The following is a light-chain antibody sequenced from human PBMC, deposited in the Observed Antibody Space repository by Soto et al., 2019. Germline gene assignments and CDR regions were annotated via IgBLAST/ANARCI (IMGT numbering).Light chain of an antibody. V-gene: IGKV3-15*01. CDR1: QSVSSN. CDR3: QQYNNWPPIT. CDR2: GAY. J-gene: IGKJ5*01. Sequence: EIVMTQSPATLSVSPGERATLSCRASQSVSSNLAWYQQKPGQAPRLLIYGAYTRATGIPARFSGSGSGTEFTLTISSLQFEDFAVYYCQQYNNWPPITFGQATRREIK.